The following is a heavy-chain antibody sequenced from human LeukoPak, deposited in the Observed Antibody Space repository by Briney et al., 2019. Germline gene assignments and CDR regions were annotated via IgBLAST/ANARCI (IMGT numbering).Heavy chain of an antibody. Sequence: WASVKVSCKASGGTFSSYAISWVRQAPGQGLEWMGVIIPIFGTANYAQKFQGRVTITADKSTSAAYMELSSLRPEDTAVYYCAREFWGTMVRGGAMDVWGLRTPVIVTS. D-gene: IGHD3-10*01. V-gene: IGHV1-69*06. CDR1: GGTFSSYA. CDR3: AREFWGTMVRGGAMDV. CDR2: IIPIFGTA. J-gene: IGHJ6*02.